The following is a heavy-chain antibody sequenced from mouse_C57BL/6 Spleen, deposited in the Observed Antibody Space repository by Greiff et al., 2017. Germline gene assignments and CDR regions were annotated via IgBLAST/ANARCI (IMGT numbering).Heavy chain of an antibody. CDR1: GYTFTSYW. J-gene: IGHJ4*01. CDR2: IHPKSGST. CDR3: ACSYYYAYYYAMDY. V-gene: IGHV1-64*01. D-gene: IGHD2-10*01. Sequence: QVQLQQPGAELVKPGASVKLSCKASGYTFTSYWMHWVKQRPGQGLEWIGMIHPKSGSTNYNEKFKGKATLTADKSSSTAYMQLSSLTSGDSAVYSCACSYYYAYYYAMDYWGQGTSVTVSS.